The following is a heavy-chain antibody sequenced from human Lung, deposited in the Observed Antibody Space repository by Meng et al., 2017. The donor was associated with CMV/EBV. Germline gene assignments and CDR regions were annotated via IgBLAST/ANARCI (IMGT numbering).Heavy chain of an antibody. J-gene: IGHJ1*01. CDR2: IPHRGSS. CDR3: LRRSGGSV. CDR1: GDSITNHNW. D-gene: IGHD3-10*01. Sequence: QVQLPESGPVPVKPSETLSLTCAVSGDSITNHNWWAWVRQPPGKGLEWIGEIPHRGSSAYNPSLKSRVSMSIDKSKNQFSLKLTSVTAADTAVYHCLRRSGGSVWGQGTLVTVSS. V-gene: IGHV4-4*02.